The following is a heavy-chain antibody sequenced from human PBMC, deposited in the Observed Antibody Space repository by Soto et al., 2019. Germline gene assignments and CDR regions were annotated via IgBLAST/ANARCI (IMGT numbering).Heavy chain of an antibody. Sequence: PSETLSLTCTVSGDAISSDYWSWIRQPPGKGLEWVGYIYYTGSTNYNPSLNGRVTISVYASKSQFSLKLTSATAADTAVFYCARATYSGVLTGYSTFDYWGQGVLVTVS. J-gene: IGHJ4*02. V-gene: IGHV4-59*01. D-gene: IGHD3-9*01. CDR3: ARATYSGVLTGYSTFDY. CDR2: IYYTGST. CDR1: GDAISSDY.